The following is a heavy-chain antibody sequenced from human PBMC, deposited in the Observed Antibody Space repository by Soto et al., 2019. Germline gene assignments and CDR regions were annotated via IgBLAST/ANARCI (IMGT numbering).Heavy chain of an antibody. J-gene: IGHJ3*02. V-gene: IGHV4-39*01. D-gene: IGHD4-17*01. CDR2: IYNSRTT. Sequence: QLQLQESGPGLVKPSETLSLTCTVSGGSIISSSYYWGWIRQPPGKGLEGIGNIYNSRTTYYNPSLKSRVTISADTSKNQFSLKLSSVTAADTAVYYCASPVDYGGNSGHAFDIWGQGTTVTVSS. CDR3: ASPVDYGGNSGHAFDI. CDR1: GGSIISSSYY.